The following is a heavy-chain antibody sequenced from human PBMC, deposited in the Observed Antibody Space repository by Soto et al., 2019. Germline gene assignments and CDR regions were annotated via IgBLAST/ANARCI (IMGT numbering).Heavy chain of an antibody. Sequence: PGGSLRLSCAASGFTFDDYAMHWVRQAPGKGLEWVSGISWNSGSIGYADSVKGRFTISRDNAKNSLYLQMNSLRAEDTALYYCAKVYDSSGYWFDAFDIWGQGTMVTVPS. D-gene: IGHD3-22*01. CDR3: AKVYDSSGYWFDAFDI. J-gene: IGHJ3*02. V-gene: IGHV3-9*01. CDR1: GFTFDDYA. CDR2: ISWNSGSI.